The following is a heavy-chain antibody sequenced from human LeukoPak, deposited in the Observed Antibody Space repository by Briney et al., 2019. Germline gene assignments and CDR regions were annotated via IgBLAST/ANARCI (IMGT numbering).Heavy chain of an antibody. CDR3: AKDKNWNVCDY. V-gene: IGHV3-7*01. CDR1: GFTFSSYW. CDR2: INQDGSVK. Sequence: GDSLRLSCAVSGFTFSSYWMIWFRQAPGKGLEWVAHINQDGSVKNYVDSVKGRFTISRDNANNFLYLQMNSLRAEDTAVYYCAKDKNWNVCDYWGRGTLVTVSS. J-gene: IGHJ4*02. D-gene: IGHD1-1*01.